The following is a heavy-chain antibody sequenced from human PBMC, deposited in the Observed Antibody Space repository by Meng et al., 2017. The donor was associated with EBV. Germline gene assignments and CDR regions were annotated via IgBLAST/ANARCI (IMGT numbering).Heavy chain of an antibody. J-gene: IGHJ4*02. CDR3: ARGRWLQPGSYFDY. CDR2: INHSGST. Sequence: QGQLQQWGAGLLKPSETLSLTCAVYGGSFSGYYWSWIRQPPGKGLEWIGEINHSGSTNYNPSLKSRVTIPVDTSKNQFSLKLSSVTAADTAVYYCARGRWLQPGSYFDYWGQGTLVTVSS. CDR1: GGSFSGYY. V-gene: IGHV4-34*01. D-gene: IGHD5-24*01.